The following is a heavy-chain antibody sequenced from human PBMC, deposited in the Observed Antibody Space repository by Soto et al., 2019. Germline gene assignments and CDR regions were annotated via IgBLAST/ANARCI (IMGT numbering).Heavy chain of an antibody. Sequence: LSRSCAPCAFTYRNYGMHSFRQAPGQGLEWVAIIWYDGSNKYYADSVKGRFTISRDDSKNTRYLQIDSLRAEDTAMDYFGRFYTWIMDYWGQGIIVTVSS. D-gene: IGHD5-12*01. CDR1: AFTYRNYG. V-gene: IGHV3-33*01. CDR3: GRFYTWIMDY. J-gene: IGHJ4*02. CDR2: IWYDGSNK.